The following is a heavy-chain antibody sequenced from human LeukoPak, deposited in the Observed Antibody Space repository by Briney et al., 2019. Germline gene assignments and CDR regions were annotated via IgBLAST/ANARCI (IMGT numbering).Heavy chain of an antibody. CDR2: IYYSGST. V-gene: IGHV4-30-4*08. CDR3: AREGGIQLWYYYGMDV. Sequence: PSETLSLTCTVSGGSLRSHYWSWIRQPPGKGLEWIGYIYYSGSTYYNPSLKSRVTISVDTSKNQFSLKLSSVTAADTAVYYCAREGGIQLWYYYGMDVWGQGTTVTVSS. CDR1: GGSLRSHY. J-gene: IGHJ6*02. D-gene: IGHD5-18*01.